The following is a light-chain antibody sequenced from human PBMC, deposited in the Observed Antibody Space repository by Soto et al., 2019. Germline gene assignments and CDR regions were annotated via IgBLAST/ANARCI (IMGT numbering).Light chain of an antibody. CDR3: QHGYSNHWT. V-gene: IGKV1-39*02. CDR1: QSISSY. Sequence: DIQMTQSPSSLSGSVGDRFTITCRASQSISSYLHWYQQKAGKAPKLLIYAASNLQSGVPSRFSASGSGTDFTLTLNSLQPEDFATYYCQHGYSNHWTFGQGTKVDIK. J-gene: IGKJ1*01. CDR2: AAS.